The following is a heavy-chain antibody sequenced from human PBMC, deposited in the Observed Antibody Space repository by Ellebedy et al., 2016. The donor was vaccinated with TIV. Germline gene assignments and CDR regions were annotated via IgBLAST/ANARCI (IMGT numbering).Heavy chain of an antibody. CDR3: ARDFGVTIFGSIPNP. CDR2: ISGSGGST. V-gene: IGHV3-23*01. CDR1: GFTFSSYS. D-gene: IGHD3-3*01. J-gene: IGHJ5*02. Sequence: GESLKISXAASGFTFSSYSMNWVRQAPGKGLEWVSAISGSGGSTYYADSVKGRFTISRDNAKNTLYLQMNSLRAEDTAVYYCARDFGVTIFGSIPNPWGQGTLVTVSS.